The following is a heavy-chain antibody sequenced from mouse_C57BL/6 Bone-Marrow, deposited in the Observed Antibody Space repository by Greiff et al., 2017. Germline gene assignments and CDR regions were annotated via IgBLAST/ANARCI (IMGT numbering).Heavy chain of an antibody. CDR1: GYAFSSSW. D-gene: IGHD2-3*01. J-gene: IGHJ1*03. CDR2: IYPGEGDT. V-gene: IGHV1-82*01. Sequence: QVQLQQSGPELVKPGASVTISCKASGYAFSSSWMHWVQQRPGRGLEWLGRIYPGEGDTNYNGKFTGKATLTADKSSSTAYMQLSRLTSEDSAVYYCARGDGYDWYFDVWGTGTTVTVSS. CDR3: ARGDGYDWYFDV.